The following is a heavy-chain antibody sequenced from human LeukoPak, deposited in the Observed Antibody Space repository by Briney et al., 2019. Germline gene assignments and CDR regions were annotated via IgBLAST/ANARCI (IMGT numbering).Heavy chain of an antibody. CDR1: GYSFTSCW. Sequence: PGESLKISCKGSGYSFTSCWIGWVRQMPGKGLEWMGIIYPGDSDTRYSPSFQGQVTISADKSISTAYLQWSSLKASDTAMYYCARRKHLQSGSVDYWGQGTLVTVSS. D-gene: IGHD4-11*01. CDR2: IYPGDSDT. CDR3: ARRKHLQSGSVDY. J-gene: IGHJ4*02. V-gene: IGHV5-51*01.